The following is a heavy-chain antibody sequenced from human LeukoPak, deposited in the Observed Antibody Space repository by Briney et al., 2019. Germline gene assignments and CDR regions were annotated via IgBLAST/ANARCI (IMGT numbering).Heavy chain of an antibody. CDR3: ARNTRQQLAIDY. Sequence: GRSLRLSCAASGFTFSSYAMHWVRQAPGKGVVWGAGISYDGGNKYYTESVKGRFTISRDNSKNKLYLQMSSLSAEDTAVYYCARNTRQQLAIDYWGQGTLVTVSS. CDR2: ISYDGGNK. V-gene: IGHV3-30*04. CDR1: GFTFSSYA. D-gene: IGHD6-13*01. J-gene: IGHJ4*02.